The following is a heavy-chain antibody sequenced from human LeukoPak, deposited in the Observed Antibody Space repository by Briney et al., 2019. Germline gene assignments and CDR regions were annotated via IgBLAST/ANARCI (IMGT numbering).Heavy chain of an antibody. CDR1: GFTFSSYA. D-gene: IGHD6-6*01. J-gene: IGHJ4*02. CDR3: AKPHSSSSGVDY. V-gene: IGHV3-23*01. Sequence: GGSLRLSCAASGFTFSSYAMSWVRQAPGKGLEWVSTISGSGASTYYADSVKGRFTISRDNSKNTLYLQMNSLRAEDTAVYYCAKPHSSSSGVDYWGQGTLVTVSS. CDR2: ISGSGAST.